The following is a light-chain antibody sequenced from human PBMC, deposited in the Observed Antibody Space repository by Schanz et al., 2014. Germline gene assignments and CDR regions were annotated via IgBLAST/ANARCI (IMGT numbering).Light chain of an antibody. V-gene: IGLV1-47*01. Sequence: QSVLTQPPSASGTPGQRVTISCSGTIGSAYVYWYQQLPGTAPKLLIYRNNQRPSGVPDRFSGSKSGTSPSLAISGLRSEDEADYYCAAWDDSLNGWVFGGGTKLTVL. CDR3: AAWDDSLNGWV. CDR2: RNN. J-gene: IGLJ3*02. CDR1: IGSAY.